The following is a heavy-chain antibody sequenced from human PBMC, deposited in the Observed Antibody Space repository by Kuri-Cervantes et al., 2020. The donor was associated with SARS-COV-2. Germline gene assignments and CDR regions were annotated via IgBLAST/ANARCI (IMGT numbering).Heavy chain of an antibody. CDR2: MNPNSGNT. J-gene: IGHJ1*01. D-gene: IGHD6-6*01. CDR3: ARGQISYSSSSPLQH. CDR1: ETTFPNYD. Sequence: ASVKVSCKAPETTFPNYDINWVRQAAGQGLEWMGWMNPNSGNTGYVQKFQGRVTITRNTSISTAYMELRSLRSDDTAFYYCARGQISYSSSSPLQHWGQGTLVTVSS. V-gene: IGHV1-8*01.